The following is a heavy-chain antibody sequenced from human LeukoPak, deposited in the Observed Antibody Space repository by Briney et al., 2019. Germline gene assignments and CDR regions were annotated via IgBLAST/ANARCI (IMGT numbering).Heavy chain of an antibody. Sequence: HSGGSLRLSCAASGFTFSSYGMSWVRQAPGKGLEWVSAISGSGGSTYYADSVKGRFTISRDNSKNTLYLQMNSLRAEDTAVYYCAKDVADRRVGAPPMDVWGKGTTVTVSS. CDR1: GFTFSSYG. CDR2: ISGSGGST. J-gene: IGHJ6*04. D-gene: IGHD1-26*01. CDR3: AKDVADRRVGAPPMDV. V-gene: IGHV3-23*01.